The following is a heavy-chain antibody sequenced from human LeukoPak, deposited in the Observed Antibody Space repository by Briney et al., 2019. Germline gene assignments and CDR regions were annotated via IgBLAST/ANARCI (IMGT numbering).Heavy chain of an antibody. CDR2: INSDGSST. D-gene: IGHD4-17*01. CDR3: ARPLGPRNTVTTPAPFDY. Sequence: TGGSLRLSCAASGFTFNNSWMHWVRQAPGKGLVWVSRINSDGSSTSYADAVKGRFTISRDNAKNTLYLQMNSLRGEDTAVYYCARPLGPRNTVTTPAPFDYWGQGTLVTVSS. CDR1: GFTFNNSW. J-gene: IGHJ4*02. V-gene: IGHV3-74*01.